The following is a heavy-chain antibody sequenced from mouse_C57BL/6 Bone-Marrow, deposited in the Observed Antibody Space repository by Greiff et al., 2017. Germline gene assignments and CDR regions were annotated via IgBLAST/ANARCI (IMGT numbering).Heavy chain of an antibody. CDR1: GFTFSSYG. V-gene: IGHV5-6*01. CDR2: ISSGGSYT. Sequence: EVQLVESGGDLVKPGGSLKLSCAASGFTFSSYGMSWVRQTPDKRLEWVATISSGGSYTYYPDSVKGRFTISRDNAKNTLYLRMSSLESEDTAMYYCARYYSWFAYWGQGTLVTVSA. CDR3: ARYYSWFAY. J-gene: IGHJ3*01. D-gene: IGHD1-1*01.